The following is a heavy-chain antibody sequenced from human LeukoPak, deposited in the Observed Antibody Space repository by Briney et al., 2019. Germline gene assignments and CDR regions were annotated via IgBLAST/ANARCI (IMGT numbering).Heavy chain of an antibody. CDR1: GFTFRNYG. CDR2: ILDNGGDT. J-gene: IGHJ4*02. V-gene: IGHV3-23*01. Sequence: PGGSLRLSCAASGFTFRNYGMNWVRQAPGKGLQWVSGILDNGGDTFYADSVQGRFTISRDNSKNTLYLQMNSLRVEDTALYYCAKVRKDGSSWDYFDYWGQGTMVTVSS. D-gene: IGHD5-24*01. CDR3: AKVRKDGSSWDYFDY.